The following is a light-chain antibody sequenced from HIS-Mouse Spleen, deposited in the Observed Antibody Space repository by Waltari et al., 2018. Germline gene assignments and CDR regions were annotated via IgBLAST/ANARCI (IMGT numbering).Light chain of an antibody. CDR1: QSVSSY. J-gene: IGKJ3*01. Sequence: ELVLTQSPATLSLSPGERATLSCRASQSVSSYLAWYQQKPGQAPRLLIYDASNRATGIPARFSGSGSGTDFTLTISSLEPEDFAVYYCQRRSNWLTFGPGTKVDIK. V-gene: IGKV3-11*01. CDR3: QRRSNWLT. CDR2: DAS.